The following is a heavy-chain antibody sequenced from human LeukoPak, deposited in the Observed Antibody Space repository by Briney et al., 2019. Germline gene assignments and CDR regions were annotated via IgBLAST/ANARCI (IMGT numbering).Heavy chain of an antibody. V-gene: IGHV4-34*01. J-gene: IGHJ5*02. Sequence: SETLSLTCAVYGGSFSGYYWSWIRQPPGKGLEWIGEINHSGSTNYNPSLKSRVTISVDTSKNQFSLKLSSVTAADTAVYYCARQYSSGWYVWRNNWFDPWGQGTLVTVSS. CDR3: ARQYSSGWYVWRNNWFDP. D-gene: IGHD6-19*01. CDR2: INHSGST. CDR1: GGSFSGYY.